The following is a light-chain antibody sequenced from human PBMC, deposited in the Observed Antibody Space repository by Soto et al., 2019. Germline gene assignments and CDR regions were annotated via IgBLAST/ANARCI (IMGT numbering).Light chain of an antibody. CDR3: CSYARSYAVV. V-gene: IGLV2-11*01. J-gene: IGLJ2*01. CDR1: SSDVGGYNY. Sequence: QSALTQPRSVSGSPGQSVTISCTGTSSDVGGYNYVSWYQQHPGKAPKLMIYDVSKRPSGVPDRFSGSKSGNTASLTISVIQAQDEADYYCCSYARSYAVVFGGGTKITVL. CDR2: DVS.